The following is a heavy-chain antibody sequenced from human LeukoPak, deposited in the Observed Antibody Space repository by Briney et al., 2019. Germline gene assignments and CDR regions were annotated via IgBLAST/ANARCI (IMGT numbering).Heavy chain of an antibody. V-gene: IGHV1-18*01. J-gene: IGHJ5*02. CDR3: ARDNTGRPPYENPFAP. CDR2: MSGYNGKT. Sequence: ASVRVSCKASVHTFSNYGITWVRQAPGQGLEWVGWMSGYNGKTEYAQKLQGRVSMTTDTSTSIAYMELRSLTSDDTAVYYCARDNTGRPPYENPFAPWGQGTLVTASS. D-gene: IGHD1-26*01. CDR1: VHTFSNYG.